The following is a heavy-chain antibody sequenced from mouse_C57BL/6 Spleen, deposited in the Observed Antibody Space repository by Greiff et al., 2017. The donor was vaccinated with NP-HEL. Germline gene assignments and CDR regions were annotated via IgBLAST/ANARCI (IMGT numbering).Heavy chain of an antibody. CDR3: ARHGDYYSNYRYFDD. CDR1: EYEFPSHD. CDR2: INSDGGST. J-gene: IGHJ1*03. V-gene: IGHV5-2*01. Sequence: EVQGVESGGGLVQPGESLKLSCESNEYEFPSHDMSWVRKTPGKRLELVAAINSDGGSTYYPDTLESRFIISSDNTKKTLYLQMSSLRSEDTAVYYCARHGDYYSNYRYFDDWGTGTPVTVSS. D-gene: IGHD2-5*01.